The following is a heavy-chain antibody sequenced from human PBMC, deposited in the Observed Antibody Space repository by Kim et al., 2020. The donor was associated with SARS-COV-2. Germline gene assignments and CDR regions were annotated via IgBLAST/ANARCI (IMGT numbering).Heavy chain of an antibody. CDR3: ARPGVVGAIGRYFDY. CDR1: GFTFSSYA. CDR2: ISYDGSNK. Sequence: GGSLRLSCAASGFTFSSYAMHWVRQAPGKGLEWVAVISYDGSNKYYADSVKGRFTISRDNSKNTLYLQMNSLRAEDTAVYYCARPGVVGAIGRYFDYWG. D-gene: IGHD1-26*01. J-gene: IGHJ4*03. V-gene: IGHV3-30*04.